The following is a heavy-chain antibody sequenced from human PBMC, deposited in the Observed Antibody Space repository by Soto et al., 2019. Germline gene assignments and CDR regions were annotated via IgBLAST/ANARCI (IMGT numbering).Heavy chain of an antibody. Sequence: QVRLQESGPGLVKPSQTLSLTCTVSGGSISSGGYYWSWIRQHPGKGLEWIGYIYYSGSTYYNPSLKSRVTISVDTSKNQFSLKLSSVTAADTAVYYCARVIFDHCGGDCYSAGFDPWGQGTLVTVSS. CDR2: IYYSGST. J-gene: IGHJ5*02. CDR3: ARVIFDHCGGDCYSAGFDP. CDR1: GGSISSGGYY. D-gene: IGHD2-21*02. V-gene: IGHV4-31*03.